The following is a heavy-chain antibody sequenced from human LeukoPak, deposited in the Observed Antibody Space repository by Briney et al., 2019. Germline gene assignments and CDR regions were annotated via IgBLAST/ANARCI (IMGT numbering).Heavy chain of an antibody. V-gene: IGHV4-34*01. J-gene: IGHJ5*02. CDR2: INHSGST. CDR1: GGSFSGYY. Sequence: PSETLSLTCAVYGGSFSGYYWSWIRQPPGKGLEWIGEINHSGSTNYNPSLKSRVTISVDTSKIQFSLKLSSVTAADTAVYYCARDGVEYSSSSGWFDPWGQGTLVTVSS. CDR3: ARDGVEYSSSSGWFDP. D-gene: IGHD6-6*01.